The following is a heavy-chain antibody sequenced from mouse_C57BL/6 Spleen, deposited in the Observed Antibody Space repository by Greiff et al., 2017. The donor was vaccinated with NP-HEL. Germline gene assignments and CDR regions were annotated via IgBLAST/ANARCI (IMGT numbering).Heavy chain of an antibody. CDR1: GYSITSGYY. CDR2: ISYDGSN. V-gene: IGHV3-6*01. CDR3: ARVPSYDPYAMDY. D-gene: IGHD2-3*01. Sequence: EVQLQESGPGLVKPSQSLSLTCSVTGYSITSGYYWNWIRQFPGNKLEWMGYISYDGSNNYNPSLKNRISITRDTSKNQFFLKLNSVTTEDTATYYCARVPSYDPYAMDYWGQGTSVTVSS. J-gene: IGHJ4*01.